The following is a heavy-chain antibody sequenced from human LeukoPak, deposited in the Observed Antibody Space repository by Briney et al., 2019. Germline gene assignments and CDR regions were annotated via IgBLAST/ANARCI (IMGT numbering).Heavy chain of an antibody. CDR3: ARGGKATFRGPFDS. D-gene: IGHD5-24*01. CDR1: GGTFSSDD. J-gene: IGHJ4*02. V-gene: IGHV1-69*05. CDR2: ITPIFGTS. Sequence: AASVKLSCKASGGTFSSDDMSWVRQAPGQGLEWMGGITPIFGTSNYAQKFQGRVTITTDESTSTGYMELSSLRSEDTAVYYCARGGKATFRGPFDSWGQGTLVTVYS.